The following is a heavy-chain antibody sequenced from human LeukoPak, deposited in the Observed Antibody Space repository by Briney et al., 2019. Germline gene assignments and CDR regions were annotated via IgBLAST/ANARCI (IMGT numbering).Heavy chain of an antibody. CDR1: GFTFSSYA. Sequence: GGSLRLSYAASGFTFSSYAMHWVRQAPGKGLEWVAVISYDGSNKYYADSVKGRFTISRDNAKNLLYLQMDSLRVEDTAVYYCARDFFHSSESRPFDYWGQGTLVTVSS. CDR2: ISYDGSNK. V-gene: IGHV3-30-3*01. J-gene: IGHJ4*02. CDR3: ARDFFHSSESRPFDY. D-gene: IGHD3-22*01.